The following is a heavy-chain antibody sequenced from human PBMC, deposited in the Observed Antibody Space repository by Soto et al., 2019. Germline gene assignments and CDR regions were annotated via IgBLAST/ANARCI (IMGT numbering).Heavy chain of an antibody. CDR3: ARHDYGDYPIDY. D-gene: IGHD4-17*01. CDR1: GGSITSHY. Sequence: SETLSLTCTVSGGSITSHYWSGIRQPPGKGLEWIGYIYYSGSTNYNPSLKSRVTISVDTSNNQVSLKVSSVTAADTAVYYCARHDYGDYPIDYWGRGTLVTVSS. CDR2: IYYSGST. V-gene: IGHV4-59*08. J-gene: IGHJ4*02.